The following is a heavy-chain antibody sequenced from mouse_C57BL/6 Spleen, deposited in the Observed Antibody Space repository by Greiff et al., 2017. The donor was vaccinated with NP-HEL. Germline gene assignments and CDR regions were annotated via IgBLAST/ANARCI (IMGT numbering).Heavy chain of an antibody. D-gene: IGHD2-1*01. CDR1: GYTFTDYN. CDR2: INPNNGGT. J-gene: IGHJ3*01. Sequence: VQLQQSGPELVKPGASVKMSCKASGYTFTDYNMHWVKQSHGKSLEWIGYINPNNGGTSSNQKFKGKATLTVNKSSSTAYMELRSLTSEDSAVYYWARRGEIYYGNYGFAYWGQGTLVTVSA. CDR3: ARRGEIYYGNYGFAY. V-gene: IGHV1-22*01.